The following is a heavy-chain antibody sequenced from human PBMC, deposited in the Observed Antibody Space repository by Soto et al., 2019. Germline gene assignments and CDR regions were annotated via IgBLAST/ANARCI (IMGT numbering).Heavy chain of an antibody. D-gene: IGHD2-2*01. CDR2: IIPIFGTA. CDR3: AGNVPAGAPAWGHGDWFGP. V-gene: IGHV1-69*01. J-gene: IGHJ5*02. Sequence: QVQLVQSGAEVKKPGSSVKDSCKASGGTFSSYAISWVRQAPGQGLEWMGGIIPIFGTATYAQKFQGRVTITADEYTRTAYMALSSLRSEDTVVYGCAGNVPAGAPAWGHGDWFGPWGQGTVVVVCS. CDR1: GGTFSSYA.